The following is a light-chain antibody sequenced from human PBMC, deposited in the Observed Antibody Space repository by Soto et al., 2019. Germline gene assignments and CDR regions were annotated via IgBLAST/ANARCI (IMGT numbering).Light chain of an antibody. V-gene: IGKV1-5*03. J-gene: IGKJ2*01. CDR2: KAS. Sequence: DIQMIQSPSTLSASVGDTVTITCRASQSISNWLAWYQQKPGQAPKLLIHKASTLESGVPSRFSGSGSGTEFTLTISSLQPDDFATFYCQQYDRFPYTFGQGTKLEIK. CDR1: QSISNW. CDR3: QQYDRFPYT.